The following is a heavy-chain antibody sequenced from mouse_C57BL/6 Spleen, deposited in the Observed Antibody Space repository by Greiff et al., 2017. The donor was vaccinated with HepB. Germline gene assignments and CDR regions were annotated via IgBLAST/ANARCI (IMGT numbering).Heavy chain of an antibody. Sequence: QVQLKESGAELVRPGASVTLSCKASGYTFTDYEMHWVKQTPVHGLEWIGAIDPETGGTAYNQKFKGKAILTADKSSSTAYMELRSLTSEDSAVYYCTKKGDAYYFDYWGQGTTRTVSS. J-gene: IGHJ2*01. CDR3: TKKGDAYYFDY. D-gene: IGHD2-13*01. V-gene: IGHV1-15*01. CDR2: IDPETGGT. CDR1: GYTFTDYE.